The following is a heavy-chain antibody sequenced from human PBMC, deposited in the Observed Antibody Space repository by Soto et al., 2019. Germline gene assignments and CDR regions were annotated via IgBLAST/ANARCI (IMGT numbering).Heavy chain of an antibody. CDR1: GFTFSTYG. D-gene: IGHD2-2*01. CDR3: ARVRSSSFNYYLYYMDV. V-gene: IGHV3-48*01. CDR2: ISSSSSTI. Sequence: GSLRLSCAGSGFTFSTYGMNWVRQAPGKGLEWVSYISSSSSTIYYADSVKGRFTISRDNAKNSLFLQMSSLRAADTAVYFCARVRSSSFNYYLYYMDVWGKGTTVTVSS. J-gene: IGHJ6*03.